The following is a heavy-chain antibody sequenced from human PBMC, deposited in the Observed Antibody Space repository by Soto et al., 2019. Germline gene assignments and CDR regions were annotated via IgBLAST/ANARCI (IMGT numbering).Heavy chain of an antibody. CDR3: ARRRDGYKIYYYYGMDV. CDR2: IYYSGST. V-gene: IGHV4-39*01. Sequence: QLQLQESGPGLVKPSETLSLTCTVSGGSISSSSYYWGWIRQPPGKGLEWIGSIYYSGSTYYNPSLKSRVTISVDTSKNQFSLKLSSVTAADTAVYYCARRRDGYKIYYYYGMDVWGQGTTVTVSS. CDR1: GGSISSSSYY. J-gene: IGHJ6*02. D-gene: IGHD5-12*01.